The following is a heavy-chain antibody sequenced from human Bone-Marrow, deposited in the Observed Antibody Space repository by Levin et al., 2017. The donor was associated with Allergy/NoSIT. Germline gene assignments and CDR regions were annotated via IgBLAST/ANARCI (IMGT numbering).Heavy chain of an antibody. J-gene: IGHJ5*02. CDR3: ARTILGGGSYYH. D-gene: IGHD1-26*01. CDR1: GGTFSSYT. Sequence: KISCKASGGTFSSYTISWVRQAPGQGLEWMGRIIPILGIANYAQKFQGRVTITADKSTSTAYMELSSLRSEDTAVYYCARTILGGGSYYHWGQGTLVTVSS. V-gene: IGHV1-69*02. CDR2: IIPILGIA.